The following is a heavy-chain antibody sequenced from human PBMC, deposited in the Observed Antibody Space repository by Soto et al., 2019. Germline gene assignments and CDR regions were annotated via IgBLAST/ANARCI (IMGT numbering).Heavy chain of an antibody. D-gene: IGHD3-10*01. CDR1: GGSISSYY. V-gene: IGHV4-59*01. J-gene: IGHJ5*02. Sequence: SETLSLTCTVSGGSISSYYWSWIRQPPGKGLEWIGYIYYSGSTNYNPSLKSRVTISVDTSKNQFSLKLSSVTAADTAVYYCAREVVENYYYGSGSYLAWFDPWGQGTLVPVSS. CDR3: AREVVENYYYGSGSYLAWFDP. CDR2: IYYSGST.